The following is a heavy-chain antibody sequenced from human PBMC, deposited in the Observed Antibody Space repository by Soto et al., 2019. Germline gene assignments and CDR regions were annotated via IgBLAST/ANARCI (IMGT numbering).Heavy chain of an antibody. D-gene: IGHD2-15*01. J-gene: IGHJ4*02. V-gene: IGHV4-34*01. Sequence: SETLSLTCAVYGGSFSGYYWSWIRQPPGKGLEWIGEINHSGSTNYNPSLKSRVTISVDTSKNQFSLKLSSVTAADTAVYYCAREPRKGDIVVVVAATGFDYWGQGTLVTVSS. CDR1: GGSFSGYY. CDR3: AREPRKGDIVVVVAATGFDY. CDR2: INHSGST.